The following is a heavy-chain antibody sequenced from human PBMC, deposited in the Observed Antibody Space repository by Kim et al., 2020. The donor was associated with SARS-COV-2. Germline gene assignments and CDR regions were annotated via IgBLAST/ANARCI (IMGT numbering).Heavy chain of an antibody. J-gene: IGHJ4*02. V-gene: IGHV3-15*01. Sequence: PVKGRFTISRDDSKNTLYLQMNSLKTEDTAVYYCTTEGLLWFGELLLCFYWGQGTLVTVSS. CDR3: TTEGLLWFGELLLCFY. D-gene: IGHD3-10*01.